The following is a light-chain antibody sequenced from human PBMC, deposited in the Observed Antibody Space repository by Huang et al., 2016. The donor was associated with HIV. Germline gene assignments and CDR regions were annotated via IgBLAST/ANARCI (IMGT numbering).Light chain of an antibody. J-gene: IGKJ1*01. CDR3: QYGET. V-gene: IGKV1-5*03. Sequence: DIQMTQSPSTLSAFVGDRLTTTCRASQNLSSWLAWYHQKPGKAPRLLIYKISSLESGVPARFSGSGSGTEFTLTISSLQPDDIGTYYCQYGETFGQGSKVEVK. CDR1: QNLSSW. CDR2: KIS.